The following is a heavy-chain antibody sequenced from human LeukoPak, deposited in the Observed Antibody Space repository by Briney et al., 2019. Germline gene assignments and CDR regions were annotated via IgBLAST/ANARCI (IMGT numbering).Heavy chain of an antibody. CDR3: ARGGSYSGVVDY. J-gene: IGHJ4*02. CDR2: IYYSGST. Sequence: PSETLSLTCTVSGGSISSYYWSWIRQPPGKGLEWIGYIYYSGSTNYNPSLTSRVTISVDTSKNQFSLNLNSVTAADTAVYYCARGGSYSGVVDYWGQGTLVTVSS. CDR1: GGSISSYY. D-gene: IGHD1-26*01. V-gene: IGHV4-59*01.